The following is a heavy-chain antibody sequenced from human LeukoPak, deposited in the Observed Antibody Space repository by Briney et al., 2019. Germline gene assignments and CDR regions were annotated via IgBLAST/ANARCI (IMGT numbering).Heavy chain of an antibody. CDR1: GFTFSSYA. J-gene: IGHJ4*02. V-gene: IGHV3-23*01. D-gene: IGHD6-19*01. Sequence: GGSLRLSCAASGFTFSSYAMSWVRQAPGKGLEWASPISGSGDRTFYADSVRGRFTTSRDNSKNTLYLQMNSLRAEDTAIYYCAKAHSSGWYDYFDYWGQGTVVTVSS. CDR2: ISGSGDRT. CDR3: AKAHSSGWYDYFDY.